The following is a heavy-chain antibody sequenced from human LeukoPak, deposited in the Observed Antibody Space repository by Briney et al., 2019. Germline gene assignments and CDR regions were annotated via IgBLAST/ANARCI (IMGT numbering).Heavy chain of an antibody. J-gene: IGHJ5*01. D-gene: IGHD1-1*01. CDR1: GGSISSSSYY. Sequence: PSETLSLTCTVSGGSISSSSYYWGWIRQPPGKGLEWIGSIYYSGSTYYNPSLKSRVTISVDTSKNQFSLKLNSLTAADTAVYYCARNAPRTIMSYNSNWYDYWGQGTLVTVSS. CDR2: IYYSGST. CDR3: ARNAPRTIMSYNSNWYDY. V-gene: IGHV4-39*07.